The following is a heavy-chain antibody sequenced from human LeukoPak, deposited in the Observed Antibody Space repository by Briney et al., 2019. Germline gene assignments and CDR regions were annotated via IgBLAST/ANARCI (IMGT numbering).Heavy chain of an antibody. CDR2: VENYGRT. CDR3: ARGVFGAYFDL. V-gene: IGHV4-59*11. CDR1: GGSISSHY. D-gene: IGHD3-10*01. J-gene: IGHJ4*02. Sequence: SETLSLTCTVSGGSISSHYWSWIRQPPGKGLERIGYVENYGRTECIPSLQSRVTLSVDTSKNQFSLKLNSVTAADTAVYYCARGVFGAYFDLWGQGTLVTVSS.